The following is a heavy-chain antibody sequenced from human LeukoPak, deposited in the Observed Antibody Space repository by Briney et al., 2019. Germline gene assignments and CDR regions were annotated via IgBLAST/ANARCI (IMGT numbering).Heavy chain of an antibody. V-gene: IGHV3-7*01. Sequence: GGSLRLSCAVSGFTFSSYWKSWARDAPGKGKELETNIKLDGSEKYYSDSVKGRFNISRDNAKNSLYLQMHSLRAEDTAVYYCARDGGPGIAVADYKIPFDYWGQGTLVTVSS. D-gene: IGHD6-19*01. CDR2: IKLDGSEK. J-gene: IGHJ4*02. CDR3: ARDGGPGIAVADYKIPFDY. CDR1: GFTFSSYW.